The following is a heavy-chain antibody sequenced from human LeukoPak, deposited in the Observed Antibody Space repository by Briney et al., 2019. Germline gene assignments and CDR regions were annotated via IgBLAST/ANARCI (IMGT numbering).Heavy chain of an antibody. CDR3: AREYENGGYSYGRRI. CDR1: GFTFSSYS. V-gene: IGHV3-21*01. CDR2: ISSSSSYI. D-gene: IGHD5-18*01. Sequence: TGGSLRLSCAASGFTFSSYSMNWVRQSPGKGLEWVSSISSSSSYIYYADSVKGRFTISRDNAKNSLYLQMNSLRAEDTAVYYCAREYENGGYSYGRRIWGQGTMVTVSS. J-gene: IGHJ3*02.